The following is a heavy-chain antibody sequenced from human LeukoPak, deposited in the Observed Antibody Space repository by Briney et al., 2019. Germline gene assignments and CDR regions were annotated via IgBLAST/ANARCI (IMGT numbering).Heavy chain of an antibody. D-gene: IGHD3-3*01. Sequence: PSETLSLTCTVSGGSISSSSYYWGWIRQPPGQGLEWIGSIYYSGSTYYNPSLKSRVTISVDTSKNQFSLKLSSVTAADTAVYYCARHVGEYYDFWSGYYSFDPWGQGTLVTVSS. J-gene: IGHJ5*02. CDR1: GGSISSSSYY. CDR3: ARHVGEYYDFWSGYYSFDP. V-gene: IGHV4-39*01. CDR2: IYYSGST.